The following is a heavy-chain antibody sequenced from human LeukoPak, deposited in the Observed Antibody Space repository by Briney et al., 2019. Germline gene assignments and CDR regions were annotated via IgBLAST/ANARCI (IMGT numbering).Heavy chain of an antibody. CDR3: TRVRYYYDSSGYSYYFDY. Sequence: GGSLRLSCTASGFTFGDYAMSWVRPAPGKGLEWVGFIRSKAYGGTTEYAASVKGRFTISRDDSKSIAYLQMNSLKTEDTAVYYRTRVRYYYDSSGYSYYFDYWGQGTLVTVSS. V-gene: IGHV3-49*04. CDR2: IRSKAYGGTT. D-gene: IGHD3-22*01. J-gene: IGHJ4*02. CDR1: GFTFGDYA.